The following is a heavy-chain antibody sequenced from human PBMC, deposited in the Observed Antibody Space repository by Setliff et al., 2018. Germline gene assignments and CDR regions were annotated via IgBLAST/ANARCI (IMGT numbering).Heavy chain of an antibody. CDR1: GFTFSDYE. CDR2: ISSRGSTI. V-gene: IGHV3-48*03. Sequence: GESLKISCAASGFTFSDYEMSWVRQAPGKGLEWLSYISSRGSTILNTDSVKGRFTISRDNAKKSLYLQMNSLRAEDTAVYYCARDPGFHSGTWCLGDWGQGTQVTVSS. J-gene: IGHJ4*02. CDR3: ARDPGFHSGTWCLGD. D-gene: IGHD2-8*01.